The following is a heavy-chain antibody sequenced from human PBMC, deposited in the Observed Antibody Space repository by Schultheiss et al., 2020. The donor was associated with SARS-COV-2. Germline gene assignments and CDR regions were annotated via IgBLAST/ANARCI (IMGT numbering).Heavy chain of an antibody. J-gene: IGHJ6*02. CDR3: ARGCPHPRDRSSYYKFHYYYYGMDV. V-gene: IGHV4-31*03. D-gene: IGHD3-3*01. Sequence: SETLSLTCTVSGGSISSGGYYWSWIRQHPGKGLEWIGYIYYSGSTYYNPSLKSRVTISVDTSKNQFSLKLSSVTAADTAVYYCARGCPHPRDRSSYYKFHYYYYGMDVWGQGTTVTVSS. CDR2: IYYSGST. CDR1: GGSISSGGYY.